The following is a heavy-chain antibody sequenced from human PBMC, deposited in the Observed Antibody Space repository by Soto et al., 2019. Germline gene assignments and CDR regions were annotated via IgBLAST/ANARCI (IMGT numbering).Heavy chain of an antibody. CDR2: ISATGATT. CDR3: AKGRKSTEKDIAVMLAAASSIQH. J-gene: IGHJ1*01. V-gene: IGHV3-23*01. D-gene: IGHD2-15*01. Sequence: GGSLRLSCVSSVFTFIDYAMTWVRQAPGKGLEWVSVISATGATTYYADSVRGRFTISRDNSKNTLNLQMNDLRVEDTAVIYCAKGRKSTEKDIAVMLAAASSIQHWGQGTLVTVSS. CDR1: VFTFIDYA.